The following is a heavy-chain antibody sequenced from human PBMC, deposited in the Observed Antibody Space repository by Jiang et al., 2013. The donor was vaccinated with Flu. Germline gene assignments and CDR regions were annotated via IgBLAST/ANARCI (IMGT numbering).Heavy chain of an antibody. J-gene: IGHJ4*02. CDR3: ATHSSGWDDY. CDR1: GYTFTSYY. V-gene: IGHV1-46*01. Sequence: VQSGAEVKKPGASVKVSCKASGYTFTSYYGHWVRQAPGQGLEWMGLIDPSGGSTSYAQKFQGRVTMTRDTSTSTVYMELSSLRSEDTAVYYCATHSSGWDDYWGQGTLVTVSS. CDR2: IDPSGGST. D-gene: IGHD6-19*01.